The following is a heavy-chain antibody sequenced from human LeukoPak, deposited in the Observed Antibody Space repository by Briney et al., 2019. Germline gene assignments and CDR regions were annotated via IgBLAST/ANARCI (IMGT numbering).Heavy chain of an antibody. CDR1: GFTFSSYS. CDR3: ARDGSTMVRGVISGFGDY. D-gene: IGHD3-10*01. J-gene: IGHJ4*02. CDR2: ISSSSSYI. V-gene: IGHV3-21*01. Sequence: GGSLRLSCAASGFTFSSYSMNWVRQAPGKGLEWVSSISSSSSYIYYAVSVKGRFTISRDNAKNSLYLQMNSLRAEDTAVYYCARDGSTMVRGVISGFGDYWGQGTLVTVSS.